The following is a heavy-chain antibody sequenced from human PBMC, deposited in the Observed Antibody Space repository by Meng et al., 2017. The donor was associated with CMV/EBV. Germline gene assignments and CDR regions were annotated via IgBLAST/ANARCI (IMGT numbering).Heavy chain of an antibody. J-gene: IGHJ4*02. CDR1: GFTFSNYA. Sequence: GESLKISCAASGFTFSNYAIHWVRQAPGKGLEWVAVISYDGSNKYYTDSVRGRFTISRDNSKNTVYLQMNSLRAEDTAVYYCASSQQLAEKHFDYWGQGTLVTVSS. V-gene: IGHV3-30-3*01. CDR3: ASSQQLAEKHFDY. D-gene: IGHD6-13*01. CDR2: ISYDGSNK.